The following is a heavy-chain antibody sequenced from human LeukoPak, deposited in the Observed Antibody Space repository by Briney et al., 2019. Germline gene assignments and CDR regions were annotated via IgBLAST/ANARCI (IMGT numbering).Heavy chain of an antibody. CDR3: ARGPGGRSGYYPLEDYYYYHYMDV. J-gene: IGHJ6*03. CDR2: IRAYNGYT. CDR1: GYTFTSYG. V-gene: IGHV1-18*01. Sequence: ASVKVSCKASGYTFTSYGINWVRQAPGQGLEWMGWIRAYNGYTNYAQKLQGRVTMTTDTSTSTAYMELRSLRSDDTAVYYCARGPGGRSGYYPLEDYYYYHYMDVWGKGTTVTVSS. D-gene: IGHD3-22*01.